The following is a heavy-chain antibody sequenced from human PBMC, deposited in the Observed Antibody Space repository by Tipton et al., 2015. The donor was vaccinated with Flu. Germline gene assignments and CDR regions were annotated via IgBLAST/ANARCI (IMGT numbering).Heavy chain of an antibody. CDR2: ISGYNGNT. J-gene: IGHJ3*01. Sequence: QSGAEVKNPGASMKVSCKTSGYIFSAYGISWVRQAPGQGLEWLGYISGYNGNTKYAQKFQGRLTLVADSSTDTAYMELRSLSPDDTAIYYCARAGLQGDAFVVWGQGTMATVS. CDR1: GYIFSAYG. V-gene: IGHV1-18*01. CDR3: ARAGLQGDAFVV.